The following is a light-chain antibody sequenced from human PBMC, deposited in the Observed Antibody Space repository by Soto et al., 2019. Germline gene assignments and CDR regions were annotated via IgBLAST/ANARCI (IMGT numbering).Light chain of an antibody. V-gene: IGKV3-11*01. CDR3: QQYNNWPRGT. J-gene: IGKJ5*01. Sequence: EIVLTQSPATLSLSPGERATLSCRASQSVSSYLAWYQQKLGQAPRLLIYDASNRATGIPARFSGSGSGTDFTLTISSLQSEDFAVYYCQQYNNWPRGTFGQGTRLEIK. CDR2: DAS. CDR1: QSVSSY.